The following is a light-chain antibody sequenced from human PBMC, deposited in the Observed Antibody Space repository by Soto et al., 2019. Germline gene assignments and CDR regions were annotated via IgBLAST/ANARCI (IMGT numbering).Light chain of an antibody. CDR3: SSYTSSSTLYV. V-gene: IGLV2-14*01. CDR1: SSDVGGYNY. CDR2: EVS. J-gene: IGLJ1*01. Sequence: QSALTQPAPVSGSPGQSITISCTGTSSDVGGYNYVSWYQQHPGKAPKLMIYEVSNRPSGVSNRFSGSKSGNTASLTISGLQAEDEADYYCSSYTSSSTLYVFGIGTKVTVL.